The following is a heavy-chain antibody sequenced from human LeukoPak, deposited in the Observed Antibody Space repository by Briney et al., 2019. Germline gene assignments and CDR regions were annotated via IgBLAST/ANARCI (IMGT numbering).Heavy chain of an antibody. J-gene: IGHJ4*02. D-gene: IGHD3-22*01. CDR2: ISGSAGGT. CDR3: AKRGVVIRVILVGFHKEAYYFNS. CDR1: GITLSNYG. V-gene: IGHV3-23*01. Sequence: GGSLRLSCAVSGITLSNYGMSWVRQAPGKGLEWAAGISGSAGGTNYADSVKGRFTISRDNSKNTLYLQMNRLRAEDTAVYFCAKRGVVIRVILVGFHKEAYYFNSWGQGALVTVSS.